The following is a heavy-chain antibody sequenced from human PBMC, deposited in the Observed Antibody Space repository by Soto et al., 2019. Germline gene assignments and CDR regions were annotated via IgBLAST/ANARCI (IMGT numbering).Heavy chain of an antibody. CDR1: GDSIISSDFY. CDR3: ARHSSALRKNNLFVP. Sequence: PSETLSLTCTVSGDSIISSDFYWGWVRQPPGKGLEWIGSIFYLGSSYYNPSLKSRVTMSVDTSKNQFSLRLRSVTAADTALYFCARHSSALRKNNLFVPWGLGIVVTVSS. D-gene: IGHD2-15*01. J-gene: IGHJ5*02. CDR2: IFYLGSS. V-gene: IGHV4-39*01.